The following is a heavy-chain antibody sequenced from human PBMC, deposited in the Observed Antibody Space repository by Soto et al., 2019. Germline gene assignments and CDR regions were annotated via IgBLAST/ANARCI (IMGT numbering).Heavy chain of an antibody. V-gene: IGHV1-18*04. D-gene: IGHD2-8*01. CDR3: ARDNGYYDL. J-gene: IGHJ4*02. CDR2: ISTYSGNT. Sequence: ASVKVSCKTSGYTFSSYSINWVRQAPGQGLEWMAWISTYSGNTHYAERVQGRVTVTLDKSTRTAFMEMWGLTSDDTALYFCARDNGYYDLWGQGALVTVSS. CDR1: GYTFSSYS.